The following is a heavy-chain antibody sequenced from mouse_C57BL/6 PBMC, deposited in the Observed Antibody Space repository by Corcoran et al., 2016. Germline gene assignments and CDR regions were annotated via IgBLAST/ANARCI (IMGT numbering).Heavy chain of an antibody. Sequence: QVTLKESGPGILQPSQTLSLTCSFSGFSLSTFGMGVGWFRQPSGKGLEWLAHIWWDDDKYYNPALKSRLTISKDTSKNQVFLKIANVDTADTATYYCARIGSYYGRRGDYFDYWGQGTTLTVSS. D-gene: IGHD1-2*01. CDR3: ARIGSYYGRRGDYFDY. V-gene: IGHV8-8*01. J-gene: IGHJ2*01. CDR2: IWWDDDK. CDR1: GFSLSTFGMG.